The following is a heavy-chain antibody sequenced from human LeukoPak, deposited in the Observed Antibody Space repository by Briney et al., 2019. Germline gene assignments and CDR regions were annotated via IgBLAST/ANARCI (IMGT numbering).Heavy chain of an antibody. V-gene: IGHV3-74*01. CDR3: ARDRVLLWFGEPNYYYGMDV. D-gene: IGHD3-10*01. J-gene: IGHJ6*02. CDR1: GFTFSSYW. CDR2: INSDGSST. Sequence: GGSLRLSCAASGFTFSSYWMHWVRQAPGKGLVWVSRINSDGSSTSYADSVKGRFTISRDNAKNTLYLQMNSLRAEDTAVYYCARDRVLLWFGEPNYYYGMDVWGQGTTVTVSS.